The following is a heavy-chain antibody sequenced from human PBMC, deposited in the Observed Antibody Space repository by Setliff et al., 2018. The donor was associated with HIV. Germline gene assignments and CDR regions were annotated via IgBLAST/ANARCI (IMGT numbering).Heavy chain of an antibody. CDR1: GYIFNTNG. D-gene: IGHD6-19*01. Sequence: ASVKVSCKGSGYIFNTNGISWVRQAPGQGLEWMGWISGFNGNTKYAQSFQDRVAMTTETATSTAYMEMRSLRSDDTAVYFCARVPYRSAWFSGGHDAFDIWGQGTMVTVSS. V-gene: IGHV1-18*01. J-gene: IGHJ3*02. CDR3: ARVPYRSAWFSGGHDAFDI. CDR2: ISGFNGNT.